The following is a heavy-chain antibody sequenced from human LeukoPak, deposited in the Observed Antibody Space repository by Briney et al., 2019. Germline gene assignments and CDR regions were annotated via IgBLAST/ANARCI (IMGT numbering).Heavy chain of an antibody. CDR2: ISSSGSTI. CDR1: GFTFSDYY. D-gene: IGHD4-23*01. V-gene: IGHV3-11*01. CDR3: ARDPTADYGGWFDP. J-gene: IGHJ5*02. Sequence: PGGSLRLSCAASGFTFSDYYMSWIRQAPGKGLXXXXYISSSGSTIYYADSVKGRFTISRDNAKNSLYLQMNSLRAEDTAVYYCARDPTADYGGWFDPWGQGTLVTVSS.